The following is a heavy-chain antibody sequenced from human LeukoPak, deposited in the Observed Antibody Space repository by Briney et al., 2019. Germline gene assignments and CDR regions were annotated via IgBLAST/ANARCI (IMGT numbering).Heavy chain of an antibody. D-gene: IGHD3-22*01. J-gene: IGHJ4*02. CDR3: ARTQTYYYDSSGYYAGY. CDR2: ISSSGSTI. CDR1: GFTFSSSA. Sequence: GGSLRLSCAASGFTFSSSAMSWVRQAPGKGLEWVSYISSSGSTIYYADSVKGRFTISRDNAKNSLYLQMNSLRAEDTAVYYCARTQTYYYDSSGYYAGYWGQGTLVTVSS. V-gene: IGHV3-48*04.